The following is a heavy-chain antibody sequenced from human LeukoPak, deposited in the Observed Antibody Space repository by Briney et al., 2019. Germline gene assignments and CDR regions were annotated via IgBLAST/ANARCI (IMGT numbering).Heavy chain of an antibody. V-gene: IGHV1-3*01. CDR2: INAGNGNT. D-gene: IGHD3-10*01. CDR3: ARSRVTMVRGVITPLDY. Sequence: ASVKVSCKASGYTFTSYAMHWVRKAPGQRLEWMGWINAGNGNTKYSQKFKGRVTITRDTSASTAYMELSSLRSEDTAVYYCARSRVTMVRGVITPLDYWGQGTLVTVSS. J-gene: IGHJ4*02. CDR1: GYTFTSYA.